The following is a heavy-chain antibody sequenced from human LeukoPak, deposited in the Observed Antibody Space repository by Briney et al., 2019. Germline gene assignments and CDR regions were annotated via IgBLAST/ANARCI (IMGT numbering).Heavy chain of an antibody. D-gene: IGHD5-12*01. J-gene: IGHJ4*02. CDR3: ARHAGGYTYFDY. CDR1: GGSISSYY. CDR2: IFYSGST. V-gene: IGHV4-59*08. Sequence: SETLSLTCTVSGGSISSYYWSWIRQPPGKGLEWIGYIFYSGSTDYNPSLKSRVTISVDTSKNQFSPKLSSVTAADTAVYYCARHAGGYTYFDYWGQGTLVTVSS.